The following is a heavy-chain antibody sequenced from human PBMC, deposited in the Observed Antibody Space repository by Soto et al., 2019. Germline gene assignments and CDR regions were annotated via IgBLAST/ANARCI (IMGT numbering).Heavy chain of an antibody. CDR1: GGTFSSYA. D-gene: IGHD3-10*01. V-gene: IGHV1-69*01. Sequence: QVQLVQSGAEVKKPGSSVKVSCKASGGTFSSYAISWVRQAPGQGLEWMGGIIPIFGTANYAQKFQGRVTITADEYTSTGYMELSSLRSEDTAVYYCARDPYGSGTTLDYWGQGTLVTVSS. J-gene: IGHJ4*02. CDR3: ARDPYGSGTTLDY. CDR2: IIPIFGTA.